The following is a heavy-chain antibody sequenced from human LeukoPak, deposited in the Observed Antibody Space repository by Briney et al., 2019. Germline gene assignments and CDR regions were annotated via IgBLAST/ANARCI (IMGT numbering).Heavy chain of an antibody. CDR3: ARDRPLTDPTTNGRSSSWYCWACNYYYYMDV. V-gene: IGHV1-2*02. Sequence: ASVKVSCKASGHTFTGYYMHWVRQAPGQGLEWMGWINPNSGGTNYAQKFQGRVTMTRDTSISTAYMELSRLRSDDTAVYYCARDRPLTDPTTNGRSSSWYCWACNYYYYMDVWGKGTTVTVSS. CDR2: INPNSGGT. CDR1: GHTFTGYY. D-gene: IGHD6-13*01. J-gene: IGHJ6*03.